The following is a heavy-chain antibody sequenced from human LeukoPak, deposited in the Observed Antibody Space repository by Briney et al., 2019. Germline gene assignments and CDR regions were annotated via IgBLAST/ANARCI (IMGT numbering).Heavy chain of an antibody. CDR1: GYTFTSYA. V-gene: IGHV1-3*01. CDR3: ARAITMIVVVPGY. J-gene: IGHJ4*02. Sequence: GSVKVSCKASGYTFTSYAMHWVRQAPGQRLEWMGWINAGNGNTKYSQKFQGRVTITRDTSASTAYMELSSLRSEDTAVYYCARAITMIVVVPGYWGQGTLVTVSS. D-gene: IGHD3-22*01. CDR2: INAGNGNT.